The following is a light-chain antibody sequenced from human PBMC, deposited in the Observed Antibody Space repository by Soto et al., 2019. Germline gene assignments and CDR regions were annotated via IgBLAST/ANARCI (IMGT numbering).Light chain of an antibody. Sequence: QSVLTQPASVSGSPGQSITISCTGTSSDVGSYDVVSWYQQHPGKAPQLIIYEVAQRPSGVSDRFSGSKSGSTASLTISGLQAEDEAHYFCCSYTSSSTWVFGGGTKLTVL. CDR2: EVA. CDR1: SSDVGSYDV. J-gene: IGLJ3*02. CDR3: CSYTSSSTWV. V-gene: IGLV2-14*02.